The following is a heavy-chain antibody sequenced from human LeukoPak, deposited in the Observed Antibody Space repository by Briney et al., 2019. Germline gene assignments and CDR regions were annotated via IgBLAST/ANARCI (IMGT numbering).Heavy chain of an antibody. V-gene: IGHV3-53*01. J-gene: IGHJ4*02. CDR1: GFTVSSNY. CDR2: IYSGGST. Sequence: GGSLRLSCAASGFTVSSNYMSWVRQAPGKGLEWVSVIYSGGSTYYADSVKGRFTISRDNSKNTLYLQMNSLRAEDTAAYYCARHQGDGYNRKSRWGQGTLITVSS. CDR3: ARHQGDGYNRKSR. D-gene: IGHD5-24*01.